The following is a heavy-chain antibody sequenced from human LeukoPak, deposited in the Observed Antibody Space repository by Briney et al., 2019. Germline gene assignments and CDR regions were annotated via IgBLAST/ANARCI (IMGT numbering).Heavy chain of an antibody. CDR3: ARDEGIAVAGVPLAYFDY. V-gene: IGHV4-39*07. J-gene: IGHJ4*02. Sequence: SSETLSLTCTVSDGSISSSSYYWGWIRQPPGKGLEWIGSIYYSGSTYYNPSLKSRVTISVDTSKNQFSLKLSSVTAADTAVYYCARDEGIAVAGVPLAYFDYWGQGTLVTVSS. D-gene: IGHD6-19*01. CDR2: IYYSGST. CDR1: DGSISSSSYY.